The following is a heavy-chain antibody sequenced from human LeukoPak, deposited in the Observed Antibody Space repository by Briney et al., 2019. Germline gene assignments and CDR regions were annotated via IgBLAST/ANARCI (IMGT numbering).Heavy chain of an antibody. CDR2: IYYSGCT. Sequence: SETLSLTCTVSGGSISSYYWSWIRQPPGKGLEWIGYIYYSGCTNYNPSLKSRVTISVEPSKKQFSLKLSSLTAADTAVYYCARLKTYYYDSSGPTDWGQGTLVTVSS. D-gene: IGHD3-22*01. CDR1: GGSISSYY. V-gene: IGHV4-59*01. CDR3: ARLKTYYYDSSGPTD. J-gene: IGHJ4*02.